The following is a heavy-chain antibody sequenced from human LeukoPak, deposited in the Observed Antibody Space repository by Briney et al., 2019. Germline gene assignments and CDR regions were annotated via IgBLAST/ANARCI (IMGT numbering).Heavy chain of an antibody. J-gene: IGHJ4*02. CDR2: ISAYNGNT. D-gene: IGHD3-3*01. V-gene: IGHV1-18*01. CDR1: GYTFTSYG. CDR3: ARESPLNDIWSGYYHNFDY. Sequence: ASVKVSCKASGYTFTSYGISWVRQAPGQGLEWMGWISAYNGNTNYAQKLQGRVTMTTDTSTSTAYMELRSLRSDDTAVYYCARESPLNDIWSGYYHNFDYWGQGTLVTVSS.